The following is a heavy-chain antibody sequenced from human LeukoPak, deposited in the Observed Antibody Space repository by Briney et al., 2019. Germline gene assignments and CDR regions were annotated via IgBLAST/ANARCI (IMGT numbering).Heavy chain of an antibody. CDR3: TTELVWFGVLAH. CDR2: IWYDGSNK. Sequence: GGSLRLSCAASGFTFSSYGMHWVRQAPGKGLEWVAVIWYDGSNKYYADSVKGRFTISRDNSKNTLYLQMNSLGAEDTAVYYCTTELVWFGVLAHWGQGTLATVSS. D-gene: IGHD3-10*01. CDR1: GFTFSSYG. V-gene: IGHV3-33*01. J-gene: IGHJ4*02.